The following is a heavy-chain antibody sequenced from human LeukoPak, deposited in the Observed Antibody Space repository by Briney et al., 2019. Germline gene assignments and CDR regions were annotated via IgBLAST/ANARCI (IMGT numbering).Heavy chain of an antibody. D-gene: IGHD2-2*01. J-gene: IGHJ4*02. Sequence: GGSLRLSCAASGFTFSSYAMSWVRQAPGKGLEWVSAISGSGGSTYYADSVKGRITISRDNSKNTLYLQMNSPRAEDTAVYYCAILPRRGYCSSTSCYAVDYWGRGTLVTVSS. CDR1: GFTFSSYA. CDR3: AILPRRGYCSSTSCYAVDY. CDR2: ISGSGGST. V-gene: IGHV3-23*01.